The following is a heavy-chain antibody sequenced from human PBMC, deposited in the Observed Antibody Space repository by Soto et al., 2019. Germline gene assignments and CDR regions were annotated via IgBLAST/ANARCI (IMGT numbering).Heavy chain of an antibody. CDR1: GFSFSGFA. V-gene: IGHV3-30*04. CDR2: ISHVGGNE. Sequence: QVQLVESGGGVDQPGMSLRLSCVGSGFSFSGFAMHWIRQAPGKGLEWVAVISHVGGNEFYGDSVKGRFTVSRDNSKDTVYLQMKSLRRDDTALYYCARGCSDDWSRNGDYYYGLDVWGQGTTVTVSS. CDR3: ARGCSDDWSRNGDYYYGLDV. J-gene: IGHJ6*02. D-gene: IGHD2-21*02.